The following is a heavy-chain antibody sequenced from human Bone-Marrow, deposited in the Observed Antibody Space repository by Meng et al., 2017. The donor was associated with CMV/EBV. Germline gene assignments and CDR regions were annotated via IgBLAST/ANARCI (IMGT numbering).Heavy chain of an antibody. CDR2: ISDSGGST. D-gene: IGHD2-2*01. CDR1: GFTFSSYS. V-gene: IGHV3-23*01. J-gene: IGHJ4*01. Sequence: GESLKISCAASGFTFSSYSMNWVRQAPGKGLERVSSISDSGGSTYYADSVKGRFTISRDNSKNTLYLQMNSLRAEDTAVYYCAKEVYCSSTSCYVVGPIEYWGQGTRVNVSS. CDR3: AKEVYCSSTSCYVVGPIEY.